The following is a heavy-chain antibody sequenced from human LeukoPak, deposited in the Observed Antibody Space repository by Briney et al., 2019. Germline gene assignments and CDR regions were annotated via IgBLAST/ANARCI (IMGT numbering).Heavy chain of an antibody. D-gene: IGHD1-26*01. CDR1: GFTFDDYA. J-gene: IGHJ3*02. V-gene: IGHV3-9*01. CDR3: AKDIQGSGYYGAFDI. CDR2: ISWNSGSI. Sequence: PGGSLRLSCAASGFTFDDYAMHWVRHAPGKGLEGVSGISWNSGSIGYADSVKGRFTISRDNAKNSLYLQMNSLRAEDTALYYCAKDIQGSGYYGAFDIWGQGTMVTVSS.